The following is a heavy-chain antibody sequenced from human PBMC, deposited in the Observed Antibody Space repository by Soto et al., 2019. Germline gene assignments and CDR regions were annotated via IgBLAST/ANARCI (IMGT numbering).Heavy chain of an antibody. CDR3: ARGMSDFGVVIIVY. Sequence: XVKVSCKASRYTFTSYYMHWVRQTPGQGLEWMGIINPSGGSTSYAQKFQGRVTMTRDTSTSTVYMELSSLRYEDTAVYYCARGMSDFGVVIIVYWGQGTLVTVSS. D-gene: IGHD3-3*01. J-gene: IGHJ4*02. CDR1: RYTFTSYY. V-gene: IGHV1-46*03. CDR2: INPSGGST.